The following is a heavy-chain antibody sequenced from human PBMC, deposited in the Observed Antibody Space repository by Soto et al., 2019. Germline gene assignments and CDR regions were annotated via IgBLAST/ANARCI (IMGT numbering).Heavy chain of an antibody. CDR1: GDTFSFYT. V-gene: IGHV1-69*08. J-gene: IGHJ4*02. CDR2: INPIVSTS. D-gene: IGHD3-10*01. Sequence: QVQLVQSGTEVKKPGSSVKVSCKASGDTFSFYTVNWVRQAPGLGLEWVGRINPIVSTSNYAQKFQGRVSMTVDKSTSTAYMELRSLRYDDTAMYFCAASYGSGYRAFDYWGQGALVIVSS. CDR3: AASYGSGYRAFDY.